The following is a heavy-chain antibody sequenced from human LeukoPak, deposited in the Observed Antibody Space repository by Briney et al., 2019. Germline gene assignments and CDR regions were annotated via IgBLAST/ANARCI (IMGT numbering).Heavy chain of an antibody. CDR1: GFTFSSYG. V-gene: IGHV3-23*01. D-gene: IGHD3-22*01. J-gene: IGHJ4*02. CDR2: ISGSGGST. CDR3: AKDPSYDSSGYYLFDY. Sequence: GGTPRLSCAASGFTFSSYGMSWVRQAPGKGLEWVSAISGSGGSTYYADSVKGRFTISRDNSKNTLYLQMNSLRAEDTAVYYCAKDPSYDSSGYYLFDYWGQGTLVTVSS.